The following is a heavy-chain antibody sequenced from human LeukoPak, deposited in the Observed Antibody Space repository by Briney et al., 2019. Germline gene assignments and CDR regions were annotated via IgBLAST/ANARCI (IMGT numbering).Heavy chain of an antibody. CDR2: VSWNSGAI. CDR1: GFTFGGYA. J-gene: IGHJ4*02. V-gene: IGHV3-9*01. D-gene: IGHD3-22*01. Sequence: GGSLRLSCAASGFTFGGYAMHCGRQSPGEGLEWVSGVSWNSGAIAYADSVKGRFTISRDNAESSMYLQMDYVSAEDTALYYCVKVQRTPQYYHDSRGYGGFDYWGRRTLVTVSS. CDR3: VKVQRTPQYYHDSRGYGGFDY.